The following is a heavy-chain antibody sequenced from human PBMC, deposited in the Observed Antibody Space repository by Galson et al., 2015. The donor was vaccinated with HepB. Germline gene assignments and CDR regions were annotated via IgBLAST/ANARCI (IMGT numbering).Heavy chain of an antibody. J-gene: IGHJ2*01. D-gene: IGHD3-22*01. Sequence: SLRLSCAPSGFTFSSYWMHWVRQAPGKGLVWVSRINSDGSSTNYADSVKGRFTISRDNAKNTLYLQMNSLRAEDTAVYYCARDLSSDGSCYQYWYFDLWGRCTQVSVSS. CDR3: ARDLSSDGSCYQYWYFDL. CDR1: GFTFSSYW. V-gene: IGHV3-74*01. CDR2: INSDGSST.